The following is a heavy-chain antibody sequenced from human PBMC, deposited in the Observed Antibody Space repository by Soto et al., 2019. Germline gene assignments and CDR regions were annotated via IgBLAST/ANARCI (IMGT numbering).Heavy chain of an antibody. CDR2: IYYSGST. Sequence: TSETLSLTCTVSGGSISSYYWSWIRQPPGKGLEWIGYIYYSGSTNYNPSLKSRVTISVDTSKNQFSLKLSSVTAADTAVYYCARDRGSNYDYIWGTPTGAFDIWGQGTMVTVSS. CDR3: ARDRGSNYDYIWGTPTGAFDI. J-gene: IGHJ3*02. CDR1: GGSISSYY. D-gene: IGHD3-16*01. V-gene: IGHV4-59*01.